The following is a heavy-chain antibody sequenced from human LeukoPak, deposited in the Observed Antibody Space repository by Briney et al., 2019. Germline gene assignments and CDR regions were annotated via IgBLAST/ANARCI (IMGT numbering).Heavy chain of an antibody. CDR3: WVYGSGSPDAFDI. CDR2: IKSKTDGGTT. CDR1: GFTFSNAW. Sequence: GGSLRLSCAASGFTFSNAWMSWVRQAPGKGLEWVGRIKSKTDGGTTDYAAPVKGRFAISRDDSKNTLYLQMNSLKTEDTAVYYCWVYGSGSPDAFDIWGQGTMVTVSS. D-gene: IGHD3-10*01. V-gene: IGHV3-15*01. J-gene: IGHJ3*02.